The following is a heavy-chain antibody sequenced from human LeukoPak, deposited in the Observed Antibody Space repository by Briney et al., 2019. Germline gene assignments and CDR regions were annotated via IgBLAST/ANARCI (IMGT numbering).Heavy chain of an antibody. J-gene: IGHJ4*02. CDR3: ARGSSGSTKRYYFDS. D-gene: IGHD6-19*01. V-gene: IGHV4-4*07. CDR1: GGSISGYY. Sequence: PETLSLTCTVSGGSISGYYWNWVRQPADRGLEWIGRLYSSGDTYYNPSLKSRLTMSVDTSKNQFSLKLRSVTAADTAVYYCARGSSGSTKRYYFDSWGQGALVTVPS. CDR2: LYSSGDT.